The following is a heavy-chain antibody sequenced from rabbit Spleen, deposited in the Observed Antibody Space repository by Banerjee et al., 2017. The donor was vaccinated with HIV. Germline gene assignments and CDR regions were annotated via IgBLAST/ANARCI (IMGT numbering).Heavy chain of an antibody. CDR3: ARGSAAMTMVITGYYLSL. CDR1: GFSFSNKAV. V-gene: IGHV1S45*01. D-gene: IGHD2-1*01. Sequence: QEQLVESGGGLVKPEGSLKLSCTASGFSFSNKAVMCWVRQAPGKGLEWIACIYTGGSGSTAYASWAKGRFTVSKTSSTTVTLQLNSLTAADTATYFCARGSAAMTMVITGYYLSLWGPGTLVTVS. J-gene: IGHJ4*01. CDR2: IYTGGSGST.